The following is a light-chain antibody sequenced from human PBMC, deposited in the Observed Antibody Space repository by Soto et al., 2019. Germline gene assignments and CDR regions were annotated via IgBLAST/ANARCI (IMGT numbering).Light chain of an antibody. CDR3: QRRRYWLT. J-gene: IGKJ3*01. CDR2: DAS. V-gene: IGKV3-11*01. Sequence: EIVLTQSPATLSLSPGERATLSCRASQSVDKYLAWYQQKPGQAPRLLIYDASNTATGIPARFSGSGSGTDFTLTISSLEPEDFAVYYCQRRRYWLTFGPGTKVAFK. CDR1: QSVDKY.